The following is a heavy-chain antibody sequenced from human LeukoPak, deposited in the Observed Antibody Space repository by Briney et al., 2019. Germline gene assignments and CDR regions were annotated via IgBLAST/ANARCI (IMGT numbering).Heavy chain of an antibody. Sequence: SETLALTCTVSGGSISSYYWSWIRQPPGGGLDGIGYIYYSGSTNYNPSLKSRVTISVDTSKNQFSLKLSSVTAADTAVYYCARGGYCSGGSCSTYYYYYGMDVWGQGTTVTVSS. CDR2: IYYSGST. V-gene: IGHV4-59*01. J-gene: IGHJ6*02. CDR1: GGSISSYY. D-gene: IGHD2-15*01. CDR3: ARGGYCSGGSCSTYYYYYGMDV.